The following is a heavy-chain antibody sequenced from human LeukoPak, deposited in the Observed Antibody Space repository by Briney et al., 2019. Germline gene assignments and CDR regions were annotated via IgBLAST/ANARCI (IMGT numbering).Heavy chain of an antibody. D-gene: IGHD1-26*01. CDR1: GGSFSGYY. V-gene: IGHV4-34*01. J-gene: IGHJ6*03. Sequence: SETLSLTCAVYGGSFSGYYWSWIRQPPGKGLEWIGEINHSGSTNYNPSLKSRVTISVDTSKNQFSLNLSSVTAADTAVYYCASRRYSGSYYRDYYYYYYMDVWGKGTTVTISS. CDR2: INHSGST. CDR3: ASRRYSGSYYRDYYYYYYMDV.